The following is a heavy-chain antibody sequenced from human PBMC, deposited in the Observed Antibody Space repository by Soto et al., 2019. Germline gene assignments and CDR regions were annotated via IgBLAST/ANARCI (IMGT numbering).Heavy chain of an antibody. CDR2: ISGSGATT. D-gene: IGHD3-10*01. CDR1: GFTFTNYA. J-gene: IGHJ5*02. Sequence: GGSLRLSCAASGFTFTNYAMIWVRQAPGKGLEWVSFISGSGATTYYADSVKGRLTISRDNSKNTLYVQMNSLRVEDTALYYCSKVIGTGYYGSGNHNWFDPWGQGTLVTVSS. CDR3: SKVIGTGYYGSGNHNWFDP. V-gene: IGHV3-23*01.